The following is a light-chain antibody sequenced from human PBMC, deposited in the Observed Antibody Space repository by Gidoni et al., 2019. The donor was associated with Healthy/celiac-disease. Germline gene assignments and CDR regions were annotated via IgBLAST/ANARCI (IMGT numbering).Light chain of an antibody. CDR3: QQYNNWTLFT. V-gene: IGKV3-15*01. J-gene: IGKJ3*01. CDR2: GAS. Sequence: EIVMTQSPATLSVSPGERATLSCRASQSVSSNLAWYQQKPGQAPRLLIYGASTRATGIPARFSGSGSGTEFTLTISSLQSEDFAVYYCQQYNNWTLFTFGPXTKVDIK. CDR1: QSVSSN.